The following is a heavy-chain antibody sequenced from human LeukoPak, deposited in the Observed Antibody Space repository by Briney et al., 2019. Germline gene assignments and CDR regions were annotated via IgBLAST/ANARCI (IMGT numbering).Heavy chain of an antibody. CDR2: IYHSGST. Sequence: SETLSLTCAVSGGSISSSNWWSWVRQPPGKGLEWIGEIYHSGSTNYNPSLKSRVTISVDKSKNQFSLKLSSVTAADTAVYYCARKGYSRTYYFDYWGQGTLVTVFS. CDR3: ARKGYSRTYYFDY. CDR1: GGSISSSNW. D-gene: IGHD6-13*01. V-gene: IGHV4-4*02. J-gene: IGHJ4*02.